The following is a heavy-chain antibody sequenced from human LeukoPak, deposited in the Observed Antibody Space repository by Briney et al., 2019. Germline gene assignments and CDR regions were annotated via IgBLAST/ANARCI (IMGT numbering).Heavy chain of an antibody. CDR2: IYPGDSDT. CDR3: ARHPLYYDSSGYLYCYYYMDV. CDR1: GYSLTSYW. V-gene: IGHV5-51*01. Sequence: GESLKISCKGSGYSLTSYWIGWVRQMPGKGLEWMGIIYPGDSDTRYSPSFQGQVTISADKSISTAYLQWSSLKASDTAMYYCARHPLYYDSSGYLYCYYYMDVWGKGTTVTVSS. J-gene: IGHJ6*03. D-gene: IGHD3-22*01.